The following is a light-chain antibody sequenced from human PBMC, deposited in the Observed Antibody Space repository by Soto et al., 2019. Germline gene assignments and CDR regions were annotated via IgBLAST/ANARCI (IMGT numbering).Light chain of an antibody. J-gene: IGKJ1*01. Sequence: EIGLSQSPGTLSLSPGERATLSCRASQSVSSSYLAWYQQNRGQAPRLLIYGASSRAPGIPDRFGGSGSGTDFTLTISRLEPEDFAVYYCPQYGSSCWTFGQGT. V-gene: IGKV3-20*01. CDR2: GAS. CDR3: PQYGSSCWT. CDR1: QSVSSSY.